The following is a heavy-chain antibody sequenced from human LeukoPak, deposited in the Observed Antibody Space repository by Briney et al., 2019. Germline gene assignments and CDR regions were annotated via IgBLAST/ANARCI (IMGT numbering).Heavy chain of an antibody. Sequence: ASVKVSCKASGYSFISYDISWVRQAPGQGLEWMGWISVYNGYTNYAQKLQGRVTMTTDTSTSTAHMELRSLRSDDTAVYYCARSIQYDYWGQGTLVTVSS. V-gene: IGHV1-18*01. D-gene: IGHD4-11*01. CDR1: GYSFISYD. J-gene: IGHJ4*02. CDR2: ISVYNGYT. CDR3: ARSIQYDY.